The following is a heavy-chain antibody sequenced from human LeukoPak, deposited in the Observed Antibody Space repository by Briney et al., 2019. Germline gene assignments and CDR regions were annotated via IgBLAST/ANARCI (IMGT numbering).Heavy chain of an antibody. Sequence: PAETLSLTCAVYGGSFSSYYWSWIRQPPGKGLEWIGYIYYSGSTNYNPSLKSRVTISVDTSKNQFSLKLSSVTAADTAVYYCARHANWGSDYFDYWGQGTLVTVSS. CDR2: IYYSGST. CDR3: ARHANWGSDYFDY. J-gene: IGHJ4*02. CDR1: GGSFSSYY. D-gene: IGHD7-27*01. V-gene: IGHV4-59*08.